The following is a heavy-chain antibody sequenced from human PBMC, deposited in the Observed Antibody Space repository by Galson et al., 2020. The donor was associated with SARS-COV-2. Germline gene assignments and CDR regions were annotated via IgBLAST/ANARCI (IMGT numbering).Heavy chain of an antibody. CDR3: ATVYSVWFGELPYY. CDR1: GYTLTELS. D-gene: IGHD3-10*01. Sequence: SVKVPCKVSGYTLTELSMHWVRQAPGKGLEWMGGFDPEDGETIYAQKLQCRVTMTEDTSTDTAYMDLSSLRSEDTAVYYCATVYSVWFGELPYYWGQGTLVTVSS. V-gene: IGHV1-24*01. J-gene: IGHJ4*02. CDR2: FDPEDGET.